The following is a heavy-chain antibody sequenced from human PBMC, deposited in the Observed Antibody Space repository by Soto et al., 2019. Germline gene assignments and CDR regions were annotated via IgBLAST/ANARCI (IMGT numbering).Heavy chain of an antibody. V-gene: IGHV3-21*01. D-gene: IGHD6-13*01. J-gene: IGHJ1*01. Sequence: GGSLRLSCAASGFTFSSYSMNWVRQAPGKGLEWVSSISSSSSYIYYADSVKGRFTISRDNAKNSLYLQMNSLRAEDTAVDYCARDRQQLDAEYFQHWGQGTLVTVSS. CDR1: GFTFSSYS. CDR2: ISSSSSYI. CDR3: ARDRQQLDAEYFQH.